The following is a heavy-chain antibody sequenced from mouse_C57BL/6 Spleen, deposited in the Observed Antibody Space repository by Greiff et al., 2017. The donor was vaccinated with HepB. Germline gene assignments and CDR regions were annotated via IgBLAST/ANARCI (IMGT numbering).Heavy chain of an antibody. D-gene: IGHD4-1*02. CDR1: GYAFSSSW. Sequence: QVQLQQSGPELVKPGASVKISCKASGYAFSSSWMNWVKQRPGKGLEWIGRIYPGDGDTNYNGKFKGKATLTADKSSSTAYMQLSSLTSEDSAVYFCASNWDAAWFAYWGQGTLVTVSA. CDR2: IYPGDGDT. V-gene: IGHV1-82*01. J-gene: IGHJ3*01. CDR3: ASNWDAAWFAY.